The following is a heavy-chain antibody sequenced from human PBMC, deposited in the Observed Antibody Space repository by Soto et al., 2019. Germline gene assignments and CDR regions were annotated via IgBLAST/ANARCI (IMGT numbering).Heavy chain of an antibody. CDR2: IWNDGTNN. J-gene: IGHJ6*02. CDR3: ARRQIPPPTRGAANARGGMDV. V-gene: IGHV3-33*01. CDR1: GFTFNNYG. Sequence: QVQLVESGGGVVQPGRSLRLSCAASGFTFNNYGMHWVRQAPGKGLEWLAVIWNDGTNNYYANSVKGRFTISRDYSKNTLYLQMSSLRAEDTAVYYCARRQIPPPTRGAANARGGMDVWGQGTTVTVSS. D-gene: IGHD6-13*01.